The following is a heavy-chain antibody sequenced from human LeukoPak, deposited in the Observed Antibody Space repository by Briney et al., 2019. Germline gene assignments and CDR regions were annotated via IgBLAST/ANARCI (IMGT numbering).Heavy chain of an antibody. D-gene: IGHD2-21*02. J-gene: IGHJ6*02. Sequence: PSDTQSLTCTVSVGSISSYYWSWIRQPPAKGLEWLGNIYYSGSTNYTPSLKSRVTISVDTSRNQFSLKLSSVTAADTAVYYCARAGTAKYYYYGMDVWGQGTTVTVSS. CDR2: IYYSGST. CDR3: ARAGTAKYYYYGMDV. V-gene: IGHV4-59*07. CDR1: VGSISSYY.